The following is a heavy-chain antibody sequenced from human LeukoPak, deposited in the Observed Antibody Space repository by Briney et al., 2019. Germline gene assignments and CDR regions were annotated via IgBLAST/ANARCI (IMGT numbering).Heavy chain of an antibody. Sequence: SKTLSPTCTVSGGSISSGGYYWSWIRQPPGKGLEWIGYIYHSGSTYYNPSLKSRVTISVDRSKNQFSLKLSSVTAADTAVYYCASLYYDFWSGYSIDYWGQGTLVTVSS. CDR1: GGSISSGGYY. CDR3: ASLYYDFWSGYSIDY. D-gene: IGHD3-3*01. CDR2: IYHSGST. V-gene: IGHV4-30-2*01. J-gene: IGHJ4*02.